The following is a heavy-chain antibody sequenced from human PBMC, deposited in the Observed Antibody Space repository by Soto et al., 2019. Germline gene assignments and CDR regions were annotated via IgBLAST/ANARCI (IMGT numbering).Heavy chain of an antibody. CDR3: AVAGSLLI. CDR2: ISGSGGST. J-gene: IGHJ4*02. V-gene: IGHV3-23*01. CDR1: GLSISRYA. D-gene: IGHD5-12*01. Sequence: GGSLTLSCAASGLSISRYAMNWVRQAPGKGLEWVSAISGSGGSTYYADSVKGRFTISRDNSKNTLYLQMNSLRAEDTAVYYCAVAGSLLIWGQGTLVTVSS.